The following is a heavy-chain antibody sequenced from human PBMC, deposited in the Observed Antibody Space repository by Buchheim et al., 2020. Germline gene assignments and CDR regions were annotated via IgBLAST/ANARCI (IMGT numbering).Heavy chain of an antibody. CDR2: ISSSGTTR. CDR1: GFTFSSYE. Sequence: EVQLVESGGGLVQPGGSLRLSCAASGFTFSSYEMIWVRQAPGKGLEWVSYISSSGTTRYYADSLKGRFTISRDNAKNSLYLQMNSLRVDDTAVYYCARGDYGDYSGDFWGQGTL. J-gene: IGHJ4*01. D-gene: IGHD4-17*01. V-gene: IGHV3-48*03. CDR3: ARGDYGDYSGDF.